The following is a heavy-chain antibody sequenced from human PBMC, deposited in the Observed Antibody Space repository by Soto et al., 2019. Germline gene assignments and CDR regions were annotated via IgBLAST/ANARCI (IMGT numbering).Heavy chain of an antibody. V-gene: IGHV3-30-3*01. Sequence: GALRLSCVASGFTFSNYAMNWVRQAPGKGLEWVAVISYDGSNKYYADSVKGRITISRDNSRNTLYLQMNNLRAEDTAMYYCARDLGNNYGSFAYWGQGTLVTVSS. J-gene: IGHJ4*02. D-gene: IGHD4-17*01. CDR2: ISYDGSNK. CDR1: GFTFSNYA. CDR3: ARDLGNNYGSFAY.